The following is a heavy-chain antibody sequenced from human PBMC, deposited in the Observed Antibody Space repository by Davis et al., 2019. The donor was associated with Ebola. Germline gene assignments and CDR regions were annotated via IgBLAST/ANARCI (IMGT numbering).Heavy chain of an antibody. CDR3: ARDRWGGGGDWFDP. CDR1: GGPVSSGSYY. Sequence: SEPLSLTFTLPGGPVSSGSYYWTCIRQPPGKGLEWIGYIHYSGSTNYNPSLKSRVTISVDTSKNQFSLKLSSVTAADTAVYYCARDRWGGGGDWFDPWGQGTLVTVSS. J-gene: IGHJ5*02. V-gene: IGHV4-61*01. CDR2: IHYSGST. D-gene: IGHD3-10*01.